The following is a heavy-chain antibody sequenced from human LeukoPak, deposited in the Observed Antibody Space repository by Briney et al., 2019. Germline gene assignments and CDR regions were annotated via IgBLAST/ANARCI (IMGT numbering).Heavy chain of an antibody. Sequence: PGGSPRLSCAASGFTFSDYYMSWIRQAPGKGLEWVSYISSSGSTIYYADSVKGRFTISRDNAKNSLYLQMNSLRAEDTAVYYCARDSSSWKNDAFDIWGQGTMVTVSS. V-gene: IGHV3-11*01. CDR1: GFTFSDYY. J-gene: IGHJ3*02. CDR3: ARDSSSWKNDAFDI. CDR2: ISSSGSTI. D-gene: IGHD6-13*01.